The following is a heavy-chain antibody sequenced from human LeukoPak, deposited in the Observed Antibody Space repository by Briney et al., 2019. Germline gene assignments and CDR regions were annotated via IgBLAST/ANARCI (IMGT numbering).Heavy chain of an antibody. J-gene: IGHJ5*02. V-gene: IGHV3-21*01. D-gene: IGHD5-24*01. CDR3: ASATWTHRGFDP. Sequence: GGSLRLSCAASGFTFSSYSMNWVRQAPGKELEWVSSISSSSSYIYYADSVKGRFTISRDNAKNSLYLQMNSLRAEDTAVYYCASATWTHRGFDPWGQGTLVTVSS. CDR2: ISSSSSYI. CDR1: GFTFSSYS.